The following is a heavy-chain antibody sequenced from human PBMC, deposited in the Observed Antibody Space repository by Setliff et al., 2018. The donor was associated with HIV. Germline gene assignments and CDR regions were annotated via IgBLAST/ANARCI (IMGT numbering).Heavy chain of an antibody. J-gene: IGHJ5*02. D-gene: IGHD5-12*01. CDR3: ARLVATLRYNWFDP. CDR1: GGSFPAYY. Sequence: SETQSLTCAVYGGSFPAYYWHWVRQPPGKGLEWIGEIDHSGSTKENPSLKSRVTMSIDTSKNQFSLKLSSVTAADTAVYYCARLVATLRYNWFDPWGQGTLVTVSS. V-gene: IGHV4-34*01. CDR2: IDHSGST.